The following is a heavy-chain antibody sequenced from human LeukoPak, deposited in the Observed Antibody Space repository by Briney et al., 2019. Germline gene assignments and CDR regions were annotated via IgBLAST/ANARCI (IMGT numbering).Heavy chain of an antibody. CDR2: ISAYNGNT. D-gene: IGHD6-19*01. V-gene: IGHV1-18*01. CDR3: ARDRPYTGGWRGFDY. CDR1: GYTFSNYG. J-gene: IGHJ4*02. Sequence: ASVKVSCKASGYTFSNYGIVWVRQAPGQGLEWMGWISAYNGNTQFAQKVQGRLTMTRDTSTSTAYMEMRSLRSEDTAVYYCARDRPYTGGWRGFDYWGQGTLVTVSS.